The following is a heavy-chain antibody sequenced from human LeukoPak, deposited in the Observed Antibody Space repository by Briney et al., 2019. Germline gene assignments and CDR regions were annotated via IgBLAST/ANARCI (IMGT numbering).Heavy chain of an antibody. J-gene: IGHJ4*02. V-gene: IGHV3-33*01. CDR2: IWYDGSNK. CDR3: ARGGIDSSSWLYFDY. CDR1: GFTFSNYG. Sequence: GRSLRLSCAASGFTFSNYGMHWVRQAPGTGLEWVAVIWYDGSNKYYADSVKGRFTISRDNSKNTLYLQMNSLRAEDTAVYYCARGGIDSSSWLYFDYWGQGTLVTVSS. D-gene: IGHD6-13*01.